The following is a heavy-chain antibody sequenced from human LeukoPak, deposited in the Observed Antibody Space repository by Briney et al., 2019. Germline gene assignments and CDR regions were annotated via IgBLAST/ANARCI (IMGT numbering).Heavy chain of an antibody. CDR3: ARDQGIDAFDI. Sequence: ASVKVSCTASGYTFTSYDINWVRQATGQGLEWMGWMNPNSGNTGYAQKFQGRVTMTRNTSISTAYMELSSLRSEATAVYYCARDQGIDAFDIWGQGTMVTVSS. CDR1: GYTFTSYD. V-gene: IGHV1-8*01. J-gene: IGHJ3*02. CDR2: MNPNSGNT.